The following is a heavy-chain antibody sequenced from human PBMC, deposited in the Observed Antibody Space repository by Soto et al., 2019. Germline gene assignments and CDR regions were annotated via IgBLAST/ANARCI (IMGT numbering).Heavy chain of an antibody. CDR2: IYYSGST. V-gene: IGHV4-59*08. J-gene: IGHJ6*02. Sequence: AETLSLTCTVSGGSISSYYWSWIRQRPGKGLEWIGYIYYSGSTNYNPSLKSRVTISVDTSKNQFSLKLSSVTAADTAVYYCARHMNYYDSSGEYPGHHYSNGMDGGGPAPTLTLAS. CDR3: ARHMNYYDSSGEYPGHHYSNGMDG. D-gene: IGHD3-22*01. CDR1: GGSISSYY.